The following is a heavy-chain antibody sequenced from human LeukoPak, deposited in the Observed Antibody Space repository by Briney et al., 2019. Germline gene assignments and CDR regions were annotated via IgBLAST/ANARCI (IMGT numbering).Heavy chain of an antibody. CDR2: NTNNGGST. CDR3: ARLRGWYKAFDY. J-gene: IGHJ4*02. Sequence: AYLRLSCAASGLTFSSYTMHCVRRAPAKGLVYVLANTNNGGSTYYTNSVKGRFAISRDNSKNTLYLQMGSRSAEDMAVYYCARLRGWYKAFDYWGQGTLVTVSS. D-gene: IGHD6-19*01. V-gene: IGHV3-64*01. CDR1: GLTFSSYT.